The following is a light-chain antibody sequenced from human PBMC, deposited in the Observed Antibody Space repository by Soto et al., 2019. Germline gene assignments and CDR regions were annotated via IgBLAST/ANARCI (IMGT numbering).Light chain of an antibody. J-gene: IGKJ1*01. CDR2: DVS. CDR1: QSIGTW. CDR3: QQYKSYWT. Sequence: DIQMTQSPSTLSASVGDGVTITCRASQSIGTWLAWYQQKPSKAPKVLIYDVSTLKSGVPSRFSGSASATEFTLSISSLQPDDFATYYCQQYKSYWTFGQGTKVDIK. V-gene: IGKV1-5*01.